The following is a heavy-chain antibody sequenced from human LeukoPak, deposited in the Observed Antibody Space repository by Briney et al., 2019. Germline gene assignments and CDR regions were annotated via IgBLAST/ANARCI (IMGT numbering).Heavy chain of an antibody. J-gene: IGHJ4*02. Sequence: ASVKVSCKASGYTFTGYYMHWVQQAPGQGLEWMGRINPNSGGTNYAQKFQGRVTMTRDTPISTAYMELSRLRSDDTAVYYCARESWGYSGYDTIFDYWGQGTLVTVSS. D-gene: IGHD5-12*01. CDR2: INPNSGGT. V-gene: IGHV1-2*06. CDR1: GYTFTGYY. CDR3: ARESWGYSGYDTIFDY.